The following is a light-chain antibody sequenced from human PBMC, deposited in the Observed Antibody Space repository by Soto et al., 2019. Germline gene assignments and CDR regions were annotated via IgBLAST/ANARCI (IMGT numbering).Light chain of an antibody. Sequence: QSVLTQPPSASGTPGQRVTISCSGSSSNIGSNVVNWYQQLPGTAPKLLIYGNSNRPSGVPDRFSGSKSGTSASLAINGLQAEDEAHYYCQSYDNSLSGSWVFGGGTKLTVL. J-gene: IGLJ3*02. V-gene: IGLV1-44*01. CDR3: QSYDNSLSGSWV. CDR1: SSNIGSNV. CDR2: GNS.